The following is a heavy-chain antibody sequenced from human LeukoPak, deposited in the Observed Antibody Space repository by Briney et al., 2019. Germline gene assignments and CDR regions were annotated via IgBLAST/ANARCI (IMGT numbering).Heavy chain of an antibody. D-gene: IGHD2/OR15-2a*01. CDR3: ARAHFSDAFDI. V-gene: IGHV4-59*01. J-gene: IGHJ3*02. Sequence: PSETLSLTCTVSGGSISSYYWSWIRQPPGKGLEWIGYIYYSGSTNYNPSLKSRVTISVDTSKNQFSLKLSSVTAADTAVYYCARAHFSDAFDIWGQGTMVTVSS. CDR2: IYYSGST. CDR1: GGSISSYY.